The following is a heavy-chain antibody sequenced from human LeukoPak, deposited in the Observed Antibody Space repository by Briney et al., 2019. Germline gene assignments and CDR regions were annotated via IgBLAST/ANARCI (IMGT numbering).Heavy chain of an antibody. CDR2: IYHSGST. Sequence: SETLSLTCAVSGGSISSGGYSWSWIRQPPGKGLEWIGYIYHSGSTYHNPSLKSRVTISVDRSKNQFSLKLTSVTAADTAVYYCARTFERCNWFDPWGQGTLVTVSS. J-gene: IGHJ5*02. V-gene: IGHV4-30-2*01. CDR1: GGSISSGGYS. CDR3: ARTFERCNWFDP. D-gene: IGHD3-9*01.